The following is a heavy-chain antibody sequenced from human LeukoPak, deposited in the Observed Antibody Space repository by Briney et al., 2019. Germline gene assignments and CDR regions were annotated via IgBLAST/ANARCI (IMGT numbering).Heavy chain of an antibody. CDR2: ISWNSRTI. V-gene: IGHV3-9*01. Sequence: EPGGSLRLSCAASGFTFDDYAMHWVRQAPGKGLEWVSGISWNSRTIGYVDSVKGRFTISRDNAKNSLYLQMNNLRAEDTGVYYCARDRWYYGSGSYEDYWGQGTLVTVPS. CDR3: ARDRWYYGSGSYEDY. J-gene: IGHJ4*02. CDR1: GFTFDDYA. D-gene: IGHD3-10*01.